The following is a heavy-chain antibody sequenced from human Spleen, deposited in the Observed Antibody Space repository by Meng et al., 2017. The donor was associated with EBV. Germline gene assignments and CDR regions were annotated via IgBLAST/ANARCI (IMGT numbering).Heavy chain of an antibody. J-gene: IGHJ4*02. D-gene: IGHD3-10*01. V-gene: IGHV4-61*01. Sequence: QGESRESAQGLGKLRVPLLSTVVVCGVSVNSGTYLWSWIRRSPGKGLDWIGYIYDTGTTIYTPSLNSRFTILLATSKNQFSLRLHSVTTADTAVYYCAKSRSSTPGIVDDWGQGTLVTVSS. CDR1: GVSVNSGTYL. CDR3: AKSRSSTPGIVDD. CDR2: IYDTGTT.